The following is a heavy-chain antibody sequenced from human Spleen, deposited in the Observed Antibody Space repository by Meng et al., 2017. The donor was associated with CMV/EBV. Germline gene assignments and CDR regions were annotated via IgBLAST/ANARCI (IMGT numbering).Heavy chain of an antibody. CDR3: AKDPIGGNYRGSHFDY. V-gene: IGHV3-30*18. CDR2: ISSDGSTT. J-gene: IGHJ4*02. CDR1: GFTFSSYL. Sequence: GESLKISCAASGFTFSSYLMHWVRQAPGKGLEWVAGISSDGSTTYYPDSVRGRFTISRDNSKNTVYLQMNSLRPEDTALYFCAKDPIGGNYRGSHFDYWGQGVLVTVSS. D-gene: IGHD3-16*01.